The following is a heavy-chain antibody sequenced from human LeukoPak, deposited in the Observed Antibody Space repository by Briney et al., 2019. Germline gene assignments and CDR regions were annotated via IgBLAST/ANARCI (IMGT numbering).Heavy chain of an antibody. CDR2: ISGSGSTI. D-gene: IGHD2-15*01. J-gene: IGHJ4*02. Sequence: GGSLRLSCAASGFTFSDYYMSWIRQAPGKGLEWVSYISGSGSTIYYADSVKGRFTISRDNAKNSLYLQMNSLRAEDTAVYYCARGPREKYCSGGSCYFTPDFDYWGQGTLVTVSS. CDR3: ARGPREKYCSGGSCYFTPDFDY. V-gene: IGHV3-11*01. CDR1: GFTFSDYY.